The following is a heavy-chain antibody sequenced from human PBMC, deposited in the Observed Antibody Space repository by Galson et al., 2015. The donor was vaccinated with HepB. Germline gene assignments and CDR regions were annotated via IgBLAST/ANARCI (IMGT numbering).Heavy chain of an antibody. D-gene: IGHD3-16*02. J-gene: IGHJ4*02. CDR3: ARRNRGYFDL. V-gene: IGHV3-23*01. CDR1: GFTFSSYG. CDR2: IIADGST. Sequence: SLRLSCAASGFTFSSYGMAWVRQAPGRGLEWVSAIIADGSTYYADSVKGRFTISRDNSKSTVDLQMNSLRAEDTAVYFCARRNRGYFDLWGQGALVTVS.